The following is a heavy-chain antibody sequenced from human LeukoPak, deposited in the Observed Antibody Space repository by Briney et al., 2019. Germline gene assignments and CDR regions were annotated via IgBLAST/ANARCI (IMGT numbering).Heavy chain of an antibody. CDR1: GGSISSNY. V-gene: IGHV4-59*01. Sequence: SETLSLTCTVSGGSISSNYWSWLGQPPGKGLKWFGYIYYSGSTNYNPSLKSRVTISVDTSKNKFSLKLSSVTAADTAVYYCAREITIFGVVYYMDVRGKGTTVTVSS. J-gene: IGHJ6*03. D-gene: IGHD3-3*01. CDR2: IYYSGST. CDR3: AREITIFGVVYYMDV.